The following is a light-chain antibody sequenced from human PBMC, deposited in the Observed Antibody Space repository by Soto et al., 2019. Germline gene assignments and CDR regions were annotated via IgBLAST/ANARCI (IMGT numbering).Light chain of an antibody. V-gene: IGLV2-14*01. CDR3: SSYTSSSTPYV. J-gene: IGLJ1*01. CDR2: DVS. CDR1: SSDVGGYNY. Sequence: QSVLTQPASVSGSPGQSITISCTGTSSDVGGYNYVSWYQQHPGKAPKLMIYDVSNRPSGVSNRFSGSKSGNTASLTISGLQAEDEADYYCSSYTSSSTPYVFGTGTTVTVL.